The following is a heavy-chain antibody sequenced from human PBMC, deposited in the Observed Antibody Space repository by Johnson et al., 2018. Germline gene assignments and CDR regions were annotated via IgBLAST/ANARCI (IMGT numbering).Heavy chain of an antibody. CDR2: IYYEGSNK. J-gene: IGHJ6*02. CDR3: ARDLAAMAYYYYGMDV. Sequence: QVQLVESGGGVVQPGRSLRLSCAASGFTFSSYGMNWVRQAPGKGLEWVAVIYYEGSNKYYADSVKGRFTISRDNSKNTLYLQMDSLKVEDTAVYYCARDLAAMAYYYYGMDVWGHGTTVTVSS. V-gene: IGHV3-33*01. D-gene: IGHD5-18*01. CDR1: GFTFSSYG.